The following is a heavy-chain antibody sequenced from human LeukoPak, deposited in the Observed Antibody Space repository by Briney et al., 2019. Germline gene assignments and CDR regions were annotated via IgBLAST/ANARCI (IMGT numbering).Heavy chain of an antibody. J-gene: IGHJ6*03. V-gene: IGHV3-43D*03. CDR3: AKDTTTMAAVAGNYYYYYMDV. CDR2: ISWDGGST. CDR1: GFTFDDYA. D-gene: IGHD6-19*01. Sequence: GGSLRLSCAAYGFTFDDYAMHWVRRAPGKGLEWVSLISWDGGSTYYADSVKGRFTISRDNSKNSLYLQMNSLRAEDTALYYCAKDTTTMAAVAGNYYYYYMDVWGKGTTVTVSS.